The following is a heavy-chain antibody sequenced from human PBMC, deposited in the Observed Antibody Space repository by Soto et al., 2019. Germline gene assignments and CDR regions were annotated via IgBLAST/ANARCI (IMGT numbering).Heavy chain of an antibody. J-gene: IGHJ4*02. CDR1: AFNFSGYY. D-gene: IGHD5-18*01. Sequence: PGGSLRLPCAASAFNFSGYYMSWIRQAPGKGLEWVSSITSSGSTTYYTDSVKGRFTISRDNAKNSLYLQMNSLRAEDTAVYYCARERYSYGTYYFDYWGQGTMVTVSS. V-gene: IGHV3-11*01. CDR3: ARERYSYGTYYFDY. CDR2: ITSSGSTT.